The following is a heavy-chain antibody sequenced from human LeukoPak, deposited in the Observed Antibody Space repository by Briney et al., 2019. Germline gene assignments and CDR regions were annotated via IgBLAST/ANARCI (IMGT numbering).Heavy chain of an antibody. CDR2: ISGRGGGT. J-gene: IGHJ4*02. Sequence: GGSLRLSCADSGITFRNYGMSWVRPAPGKGLEWGAGISGRGGGTNYADSVKGLFTISRDNPKNTLYLQMNSLRAEDTAVYFCAKRGVVTRVILVGFHKEAYYFDSWGQGALVTVSS. V-gene: IGHV3-23*01. CDR1: GITFRNYG. CDR3: AKRGVVTRVILVGFHKEAYYFDS. D-gene: IGHD3-22*01.